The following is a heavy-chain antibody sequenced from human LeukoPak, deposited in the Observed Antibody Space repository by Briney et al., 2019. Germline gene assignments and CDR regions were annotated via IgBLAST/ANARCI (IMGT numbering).Heavy chain of an antibody. CDR3: ARDGGHIVVVTEFDY. V-gene: IGHV1-18*01. D-gene: IGHD2-21*02. CDR2: ISAYNGNT. J-gene: IGHJ4*02. Sequence: GASVKVSCKASGYTFTSYDINWVRQAPGQGLEWMGWISAYNGNTNYAQKLRGRVTMTTDTSTSTAYMELRSPRSDDTAVYYCARDGGHIVVVTEFDYWGQGTLVTVSS. CDR1: GYTFTSYD.